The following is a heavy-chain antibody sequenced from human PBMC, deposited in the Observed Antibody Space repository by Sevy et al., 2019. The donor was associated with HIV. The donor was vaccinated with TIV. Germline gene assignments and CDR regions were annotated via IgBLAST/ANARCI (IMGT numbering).Heavy chain of an antibody. V-gene: IGHV3-30*18. J-gene: IGHJ6*02. CDR1: GIIFTTSG. Sequence: GGSLRLSCAVSGIIFTTSGMHWVRQAPGKGLEWVAVISYDGRNKFYGDSVKGRFTISRDNSKNILYLQMNSLRVEDTAVYYCAKSCTGYNGMDVWGQGTMVTVSS. CDR2: ISYDGRNK. CDR3: AKSCTGYNGMDV.